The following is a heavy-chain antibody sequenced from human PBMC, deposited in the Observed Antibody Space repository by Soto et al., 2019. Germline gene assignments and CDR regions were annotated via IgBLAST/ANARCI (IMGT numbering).Heavy chain of an antibody. CDR1: GDTFNFYT. Sequence: QVQLVQSGAEVKKPGSSVKVSCKASGDTFNFYTINWVRQAPGLGLEWMGRFNPILSFSNSALKFQGRVTLTTYTSTCTAYMVLSSLRSEDVAIHYCSTSFSSWSRPFDYWGQGALATVSS. J-gene: IGHJ4*02. CDR2: FNPILSFS. D-gene: IGHD3-10*01. V-gene: IGHV1-69*02. CDR3: STSFSSWSRPFDY.